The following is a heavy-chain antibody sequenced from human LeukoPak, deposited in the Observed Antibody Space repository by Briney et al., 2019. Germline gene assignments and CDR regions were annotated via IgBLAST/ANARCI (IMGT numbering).Heavy chain of an antibody. CDR2: ISYDGSNK. D-gene: IGHD3-22*01. Sequence: GGSLRLSCAASGFTFSSYAMHWVRQAPGKGLEWVAVISYDGSNKYYADSVKGRFTISRDNSKNTLYLQMNSLRAEDTAVYYCARDSYITYYYDSSGYYSYDAFDIWGQGTMVTVSS. CDR3: ARDSYITYYYDSSGYYSYDAFDI. J-gene: IGHJ3*02. V-gene: IGHV3-30-3*01. CDR1: GFTFSSYA.